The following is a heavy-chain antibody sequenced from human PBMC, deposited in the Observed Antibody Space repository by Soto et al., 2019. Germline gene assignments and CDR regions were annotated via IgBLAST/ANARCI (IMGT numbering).Heavy chain of an antibody. CDR2: IYYSGST. V-gene: IGHV4-61*08. Sequence: SETLSLTCSVSGGSVRSGVYYWSWIRQPPGKGLEWIGYIYYSGSTNYNPSLKSRVAISVDTSKNQFSLKLSSVTAADTAFYYCAREAPPGGGYSYGYDAFDIWGQGTMVTVSS. CDR1: GGSVRSGVYY. J-gene: IGHJ3*02. D-gene: IGHD5-18*01. CDR3: AREAPPGGGYSYGYDAFDI.